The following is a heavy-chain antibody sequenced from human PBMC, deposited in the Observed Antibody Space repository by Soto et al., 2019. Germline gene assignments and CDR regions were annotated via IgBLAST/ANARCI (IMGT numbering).Heavy chain of an antibody. Sequence: VQLVQSGAEVKKPGASVTVSCKAFGYTFTTYGLSWVRQAPGQGLEWMGWVSPYNGNTYYAPRLQGRVTMTTYTSTTTAYMSLRSLRSDDTAIYYCVRGGILEANRPYYYYGLDVWGQGTPVTVSS. D-gene: IGHD1-1*01. CDR2: VSPYNGNT. V-gene: IGHV1-18*01. CDR1: GYTFTTYG. CDR3: VRGGILEANRPYYYYGLDV. J-gene: IGHJ6*02.